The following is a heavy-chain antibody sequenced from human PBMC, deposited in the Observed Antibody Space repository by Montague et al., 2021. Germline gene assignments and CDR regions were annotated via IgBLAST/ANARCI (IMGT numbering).Heavy chain of an antibody. J-gene: IGHJ3*02. D-gene: IGHD2-15*01. CDR1: GFSFSSYW. Sequence: SLRLSCAASGFSFSSYWMHWVRQAPGKGLLWVSRISLDGSSTTFADSVKGWITTSRDNAKATLNQQMNSLRGEDTAVYYCARNLASAAPGAFDIWGQGTMVTVSS. CDR2: ISLDGSST. V-gene: IGHV3-74*01. CDR3: ARNLASAAPGAFDI.